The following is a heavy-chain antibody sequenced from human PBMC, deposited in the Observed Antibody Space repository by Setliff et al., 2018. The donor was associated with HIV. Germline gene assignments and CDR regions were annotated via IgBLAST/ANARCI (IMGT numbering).Heavy chain of an antibody. CDR1: GGSFSGHS. D-gene: IGHD6-13*01. CDR3: ARQSTVAAAGFDF. CDR2: INRSGSA. V-gene: IGHV4-34*01. J-gene: IGHJ4*02. Sequence: PSETLSLTCAVYGGSFSGHSWTWIRQPPGKGLEWIGEINRSGSANYNRSLKSRVTMSVDTSKRQFSLKLDSVTAADTAIYYCARQSTVAAAGFDFWGQRTLVTVSS.